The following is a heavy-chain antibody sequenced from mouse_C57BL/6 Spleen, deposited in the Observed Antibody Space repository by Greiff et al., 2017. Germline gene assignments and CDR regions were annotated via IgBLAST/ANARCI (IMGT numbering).Heavy chain of an antibody. CDR3: ARGADDYNDYDVDLAY. J-gene: IGHJ3*01. CDR1: GYAFSSYW. CDR2: IYPGDGDT. D-gene: IGHD2-4*01. V-gene: IGHV1-80*01. Sequence: VQLQQSGAELVKPGASVKISCKASGYAFSSYWMNWVKQRPGKGLEWIGQIYPGDGDTNYNGKFKGKATLTADKSSSTAYMQLSSLTSEDTAVYFCARGADDYNDYDVDLAYWGQGTLVTVSA.